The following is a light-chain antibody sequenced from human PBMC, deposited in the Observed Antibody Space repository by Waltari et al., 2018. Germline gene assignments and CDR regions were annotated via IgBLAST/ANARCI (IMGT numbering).Light chain of an antibody. V-gene: IGKV2-29*02. CDR3: MHALQTPLT. J-gene: IGKJ4*01. CDR1: QSLLHRNGNTY. CDR2: RVS. Sequence: DIVMTQTPLSLSVTPGEPASISCRSSQSLLHRNGNTYLYWYLQKPGQPPRLLIYRVSNRFSGVPDRFSGSGSGTDFTLKISRVEAEDVGVYYCMHALQTPLTFGGVTKLEIK.